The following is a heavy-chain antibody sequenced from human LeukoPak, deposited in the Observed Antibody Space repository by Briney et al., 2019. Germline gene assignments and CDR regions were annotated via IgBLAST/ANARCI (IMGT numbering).Heavy chain of an antibody. D-gene: IGHD3-22*01. J-gene: IGHJ3*02. CDR2: IYPSGGST. CDR3: ARDMAVGITDAFDI. Sequence: VASVKVSCKASGYTFTSYYIHWVRQAPGQGPEWMGIIYPSGGSTTYAQKFQGRVTMTRDTSTSTVYMELSSLTSEDTAVYYCARDMAVGITDAFDIWGQGTMVTVS. CDR1: GYTFTSYY. V-gene: IGHV1-46*01.